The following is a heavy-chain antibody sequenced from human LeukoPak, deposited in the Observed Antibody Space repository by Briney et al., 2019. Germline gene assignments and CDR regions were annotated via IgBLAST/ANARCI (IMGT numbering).Heavy chain of an antibody. CDR1: GFTFSSYA. V-gene: IGHV3-23*01. J-gene: IGHJ5*02. CDR3: AKDRGYSSSFNWFDP. Sequence: PGGSLRLSCAASGFTFSSYAMSWVRQAPGKGLEWVSAISGSGGSTYYADSVKGRFTISRDNSKNTLYLQMNSLRAEDTAVYYCAKDRGYSSSFNWFDPWGQGTLVTVSS. D-gene: IGHD6-13*01. CDR2: ISGSGGST.